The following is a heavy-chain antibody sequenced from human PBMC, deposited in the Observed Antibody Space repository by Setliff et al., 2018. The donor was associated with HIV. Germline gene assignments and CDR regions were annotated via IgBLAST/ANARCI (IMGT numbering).Heavy chain of an antibody. J-gene: IGHJ4*02. Sequence: GASVKVSCKASGYTFTGYYMHWVRQAPGQGLEWMGWINPNSGGTIYAQKFQDRVTMTRDTSSSTAYMELSRLRSDDTAIYYCATGRDSSGYYFLADYWGRGTLVTVSS. CDR3: ATGRDSSGYYFLADY. CDR2: INPNSGGT. V-gene: IGHV1-2*02. D-gene: IGHD3-22*01. CDR1: GYTFTGYY.